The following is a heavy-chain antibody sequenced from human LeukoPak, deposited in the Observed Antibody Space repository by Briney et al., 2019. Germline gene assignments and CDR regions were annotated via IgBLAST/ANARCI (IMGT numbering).Heavy chain of an antibody. CDR3: ARASLHVDTAMATGGVDY. CDR2: INHSGST. V-gene: IGHV4-34*01. D-gene: IGHD5-18*01. Sequence: PSETLSLTCAVYGGSFSGYYWSWIRQPPGKGLEGIGEINHSGSTNYNPSLKSRVTISVDTSKNQFSLKLSSVTAADTAVYYCARASLHVDTAMATGGVDYWGQGTLVTVSS. J-gene: IGHJ4*02. CDR1: GGSFSGYY.